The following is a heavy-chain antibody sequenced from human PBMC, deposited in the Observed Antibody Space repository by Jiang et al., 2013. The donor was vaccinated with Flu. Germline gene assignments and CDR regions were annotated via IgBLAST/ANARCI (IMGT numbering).Heavy chain of an antibody. Sequence: YDINWVRQATGQGLEWMGWMNPNSGNTGYAQKFQGRVTMTRNTSISTAYMELSSLRSEDTAVYYCARGDTDWFDPWGQGTLVTVSS. V-gene: IGHV1-8*01. CDR1: YD. CDR2: MNPNSGNT. D-gene: IGHD2-8*02. CDR3: ARGDTDWFDP. J-gene: IGHJ5*02.